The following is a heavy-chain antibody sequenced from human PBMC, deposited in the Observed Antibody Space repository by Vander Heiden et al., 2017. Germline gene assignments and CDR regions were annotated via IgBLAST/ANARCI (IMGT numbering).Heavy chain of an antibody. J-gene: IGHJ4*02. Sequence: EVQLVESGGGLVQPGGSLKLSCAASGFTFSGSAMHWVRQAAGKGLEWVGRIRSKANSYATAYAAAVKGRFTISRDDSKNTAYLQMNSLKTEDTAVYYCTRGEVDYWGQGTLVTVSS. D-gene: IGHD2-21*01. CDR3: TRGEVDY. CDR2: IRSKANSYAT. CDR1: GFTFSGSA. V-gene: IGHV3-73*02.